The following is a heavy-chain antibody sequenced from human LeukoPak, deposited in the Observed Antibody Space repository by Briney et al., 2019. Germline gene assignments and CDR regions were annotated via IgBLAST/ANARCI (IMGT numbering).Heavy chain of an antibody. CDR2: ISAYNGNT. Sequence: ASVKVSCKASGYTFTSYGISWVRQAPGQGLEWMGWISAYNGNTNYAQKLQGRVTMTTDTSTSTAYMELSSLRSEDTAVYYCARGRDYDILTGYSHDAFDIWGQGTMVTVSS. CDR3: ARGRDYDILTGYSHDAFDI. V-gene: IGHV1-18*01. CDR1: GYTFTSYG. J-gene: IGHJ3*02. D-gene: IGHD3-9*01.